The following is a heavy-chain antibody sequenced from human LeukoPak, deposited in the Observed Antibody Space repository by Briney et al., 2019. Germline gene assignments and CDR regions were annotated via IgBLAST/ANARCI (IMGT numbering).Heavy chain of an antibody. CDR3: AKDLLGPYYYDSSGYQLTFDY. Sequence: GGSLRLSCAASGLTFSSYWMHWVRQAPGKGLEWVSAISGSGGSTYYADSVKGRFTISRDNSKNTLYLQMNSLRAEGTAVYYCAKDLLGPYYYDSSGYQLTFDYWGQGTLVTVSS. D-gene: IGHD3-22*01. V-gene: IGHV3-23*01. J-gene: IGHJ4*02. CDR2: ISGSGGST. CDR1: GLTFSSYW.